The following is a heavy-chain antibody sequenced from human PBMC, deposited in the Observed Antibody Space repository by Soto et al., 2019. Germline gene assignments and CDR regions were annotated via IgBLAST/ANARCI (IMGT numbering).Heavy chain of an antibody. CDR3: ARGARGSGYDSSVYFYYYMDV. J-gene: IGHJ6*03. V-gene: IGHV1-8*01. CDR1: GYIFTSYD. CDR2: MNPNSGNT. Sequence: QVQLVQSGAEVKKPGASVKVSCKASGYIFTSYDVNWVRQATGQGLEWMGWMNPNSGNTGYSQKFQGRVTMTRNTSISTVYMELTSLRSEDTAVYYCARGARGSGYDSSVYFYYYMDVWGKGTPVTVSS. D-gene: IGHD5-12*01.